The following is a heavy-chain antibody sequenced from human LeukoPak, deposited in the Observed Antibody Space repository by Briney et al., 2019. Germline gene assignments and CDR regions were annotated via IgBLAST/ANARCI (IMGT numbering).Heavy chain of an antibody. J-gene: IGHJ6*02. D-gene: IGHD1-26*01. CDR3: ARGSSGSYSNYYYGMDV. CDR1: GYTFTGYY. Sequence: ASVKVSCKASGYTFTGYYMHWVRQAPGQGLEWMGGIIPIFGTANYAQKFQGRVTITADESTSTAYMELSSLRSEDTAVYYCARGSSGSYSNYYYGMDVWGQGTTVTVSS. CDR2: IIPIFGTA. V-gene: IGHV1-69*13.